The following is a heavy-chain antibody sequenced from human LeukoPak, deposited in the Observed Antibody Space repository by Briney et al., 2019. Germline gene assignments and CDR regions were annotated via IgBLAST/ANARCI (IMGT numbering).Heavy chain of an antibody. V-gene: IGHV4-59*01. Sequence: SETLSLTCTVSDGSISSYYWSWIRQPPGKGLEWIGYIYYSGSTNYNPSLTSRVTISVDTSKNQFSLKLSSVTAADTAVYYCARGVVGATVPVHWGQGTLVTVSS. CDR3: ARGVVGATVPVH. CDR1: DGSISSYY. CDR2: IYYSGST. J-gene: IGHJ4*02. D-gene: IGHD1-26*01.